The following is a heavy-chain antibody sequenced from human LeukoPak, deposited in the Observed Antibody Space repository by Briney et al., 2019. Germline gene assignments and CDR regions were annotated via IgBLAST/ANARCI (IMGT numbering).Heavy chain of an antibody. CDR1: GYTFTSYG. Sequence: ASVKVSCKASGYTFTSYGISWVRQGPGQGLEWMGWISAYNGNTNYAQKLQGRVTMTTDTSTSTAYMELRSLRSDDTAVYYCARVPSAAYYDFWSGSPYYFDYWGQGTLVTVSS. V-gene: IGHV1-18*01. CDR2: ISAYNGNT. D-gene: IGHD3-3*01. CDR3: ARVPSAAYYDFWSGSPYYFDY. J-gene: IGHJ4*02.